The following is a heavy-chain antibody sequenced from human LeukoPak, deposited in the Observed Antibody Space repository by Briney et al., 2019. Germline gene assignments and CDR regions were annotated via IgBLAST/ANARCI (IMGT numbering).Heavy chain of an antibody. V-gene: IGHV4-34*01. J-gene: IGHJ2*01. CDR3: ARGLGGGNSVYFDL. CDR1: GGSFSIYY. Sequence: PSETLSLTCAVYGGSFSIYYWSWIRQPPGKGLEWIAEINHSESTNYNPSLESRVTISVDTSKNQVSLKLNSVTAADTAVYYCARGLGGGNSVYFDLWGRGTLVTVSS. D-gene: IGHD4-23*01. CDR2: INHSEST.